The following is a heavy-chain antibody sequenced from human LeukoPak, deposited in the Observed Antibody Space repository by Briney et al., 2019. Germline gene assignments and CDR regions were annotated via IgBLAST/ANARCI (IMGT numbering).Heavy chain of an antibody. V-gene: IGHV3-23*01. D-gene: IGHD3-16*01. CDR2: MSGSGGST. CDR1: GFTFRSFA. Sequence: GGSLRLSCAASGFTFRSFALSWVRRAPGKGLEWVSGMSGSGGSTYSADSVKGRFTISRDNSRNTLYLQMNTLRAEDTAVYYCAKDREYSYVYDAFDIWGQGTLVTVSS. J-gene: IGHJ3*02. CDR3: AKDREYSYVYDAFDI.